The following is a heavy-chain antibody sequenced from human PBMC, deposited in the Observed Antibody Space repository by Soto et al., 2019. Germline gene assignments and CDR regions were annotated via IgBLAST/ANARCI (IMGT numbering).Heavy chain of an antibody. V-gene: IGHV4-34*01. CDR3: ARAREPVLLWFGESPPRARYIYFDY. D-gene: IGHD3-10*01. CDR2: INHSGST. J-gene: IGHJ4*02. Sequence: PSETLSLTCAVYGGSFSGYYWSWIRQPPGKELEWIGEINHSGSTNYNPSLKSRVTISVDTSKNQFSLKLSSVTAADTAVYYCARAREPVLLWFGESPPRARYIYFDYWGQGTLVTVSS. CDR1: GGSFSGYY.